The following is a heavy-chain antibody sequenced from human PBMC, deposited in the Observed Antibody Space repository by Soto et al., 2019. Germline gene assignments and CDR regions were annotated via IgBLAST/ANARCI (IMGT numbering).Heavy chain of an antibody. CDR3: ARTAAAGKYYNGMDV. V-gene: IGHV5-51*01. CDR1: GYSFTSYW. J-gene: IGHJ6*02. Sequence: PGESLKISCKGSGYSFTSYWIGWVRQMPGKGLESMGIIYPGDSDTRYSPSFQGQVTISADKSISTAYLQWSSLKASDTAMYYCARTAAAGKYYNGMDVWGQGTTVTVSS. D-gene: IGHD6-13*01. CDR2: IYPGDSDT.